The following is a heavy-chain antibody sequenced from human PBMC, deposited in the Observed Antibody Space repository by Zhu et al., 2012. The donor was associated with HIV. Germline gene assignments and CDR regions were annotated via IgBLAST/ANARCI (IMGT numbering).Heavy chain of an antibody. V-gene: IGHV4-34*01. CDR1: GGSFSSYY. D-gene: IGHD3-10*01. J-gene: IGHJ2*01. CDR2: INHSGST. CDR3: ARHGLGIVLASGTGANWYFDV. Sequence: QVQLQQWGAGLLKPSETLSLTCAVYGGSFSSYYWSWIRQPPGKGLEWIAEINHSGSTNYNPSLKSRVTVSVYTSKSQFSLKMSSVTAADTAVYYCARHGLGIVLASGTGANWYFDVWGRGTRGHCLL.